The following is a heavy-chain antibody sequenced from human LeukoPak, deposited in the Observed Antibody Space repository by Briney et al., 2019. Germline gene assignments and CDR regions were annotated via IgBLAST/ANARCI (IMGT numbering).Heavy chain of an antibody. CDR3: ARLRYDSWSGYYSYYFDY. CDR2: INPSGGST. V-gene: IGHV1-46*03. Sequence: GASVKVSCKASGYTFTSYYMHWVRQAPGQGLEWMGIINPSGGSTSYAQKFQGRVTMTRDTSTSTVYMELSSLRSEDTAVYYCARLRYDSWSGYYSYYFDYWGQGTLVTVSS. D-gene: IGHD3-3*01. J-gene: IGHJ4*02. CDR1: GYTFTSYY.